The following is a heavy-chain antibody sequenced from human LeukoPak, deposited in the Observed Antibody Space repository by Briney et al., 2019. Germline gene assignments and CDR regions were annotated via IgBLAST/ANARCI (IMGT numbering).Heavy chain of an antibody. J-gene: IGHJ4*02. CDR3: ANIAVAGVVHDY. V-gene: IGHV3-30*02. CDR1: GFTFSSYG. Sequence: AGGSLRLSCAASGFTFSSYGMHWVRQAPGRGLEWVAFIRYDGSNKYYADSVKGRFTISRDNSKNTLYLQMNSLRAEDTAEYYCANIAVAGVVHDYWGQGTLVTVSS. CDR2: IRYDGSNK. D-gene: IGHD6-19*01.